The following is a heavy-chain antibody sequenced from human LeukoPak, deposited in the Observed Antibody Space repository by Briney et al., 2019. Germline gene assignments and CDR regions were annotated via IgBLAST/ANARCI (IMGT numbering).Heavy chain of an antibody. CDR2: INPYSGAT. Sequence: ASVKVSCKASGYTFTDYFIHWIRQAPGQGLEWMGWINPYSGATSYARKFQGRVTMTGDTSINTGNMELTGLRFDDTAVYYCARELSAVGRWGAFDMWGQGTMVTVSS. J-gene: IGHJ3*02. V-gene: IGHV1-2*02. CDR1: GYTFTDYF. D-gene: IGHD6-13*01. CDR3: ARELSAVGRWGAFDM.